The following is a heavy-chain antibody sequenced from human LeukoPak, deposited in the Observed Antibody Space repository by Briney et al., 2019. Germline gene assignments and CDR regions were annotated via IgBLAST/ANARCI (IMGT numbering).Heavy chain of an antibody. D-gene: IGHD3-22*01. CDR1: GGSISSGGYY. V-gene: IGHV4-31*03. J-gene: IGHJ3*02. CDR2: IYYSGST. Sequence: SQTLSLTCTVSGGSISSGGYYWCWIRHHPGKGLEWIGYIYYSGSTYYSPCLKSRVTISVDTSKNQFSLKLSSVTAAGTAVYYCARLPYCYDSSGYDGPAFDIWGQGTMVTVSS. CDR3: ARLPYCYDSSGYDGPAFDI.